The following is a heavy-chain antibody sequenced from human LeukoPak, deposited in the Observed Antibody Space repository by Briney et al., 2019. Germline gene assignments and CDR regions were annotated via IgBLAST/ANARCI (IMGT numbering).Heavy chain of an antibody. Sequence: ASVKVSCKASGYTINTYGISWVRQAPGQRPEWMGWINTDNGNTKYAQKFQGRVTMTTDTSTSTAYMELSSLRSDDTAVYYCARKGCIGDCYRFDPWGQGTLVTVSS. J-gene: IGHJ5*02. CDR3: ARKGCIGDCYRFDP. CDR2: INTDNGNT. V-gene: IGHV1-18*01. D-gene: IGHD2-21*02. CDR1: GYTINTYG.